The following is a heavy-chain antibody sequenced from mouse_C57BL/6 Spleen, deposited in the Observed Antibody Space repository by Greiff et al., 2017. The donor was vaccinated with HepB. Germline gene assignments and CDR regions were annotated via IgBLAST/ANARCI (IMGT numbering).Heavy chain of an antibody. D-gene: IGHD1-1*02. J-gene: IGHJ4*01. Sequence: EVMLVESGGGLVKPGGSLKLSCAASGFTFSDYGMHWVRQAPEKGVEWVAYISSGSSTINYADKVKGRFTISRENATNTLFLQMTSLRSEDTAMYYCARLGGGSYVDYWGQGTSVTVSS. CDR1: GFTFSDYG. CDR3: ARLGGGSYVDY. CDR2: ISSGSSTI. V-gene: IGHV5-17*01.